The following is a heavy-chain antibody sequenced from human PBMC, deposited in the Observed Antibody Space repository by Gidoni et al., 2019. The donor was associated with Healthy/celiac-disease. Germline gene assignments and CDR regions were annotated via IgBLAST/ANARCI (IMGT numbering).Heavy chain of an antibody. CDR3: APLRGAQTYYYDSSGYYPLGDV. Sequence: QVQLQQWGAGLLKPSETLSLTCAVYGGSFRGYYWSWIRQPPGKGLEWIGEINHSGSTNYNPSLKSRVTISVDTSKNQFSLKLSSVTAADTAVYYCAPLRGAQTYYYDSSGYYPLGDVWGQGTTVTVSS. D-gene: IGHD3-22*01. V-gene: IGHV4-34*01. CDR2: INHSGST. J-gene: IGHJ6*02. CDR1: GGSFRGYY.